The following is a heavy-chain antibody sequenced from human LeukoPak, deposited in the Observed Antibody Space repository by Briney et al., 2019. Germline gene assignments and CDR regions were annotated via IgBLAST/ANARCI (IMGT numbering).Heavy chain of an antibody. CDR1: GFTFDDYG. J-gene: IGHJ4*02. V-gene: IGHV3-20*04. D-gene: IGHD3-22*01. CDR3: ARVHYYDNSGYWFFDY. CDR2: INWNGGST. Sequence: GGSLRLSCTASGFTFDDYGMSWVRQAPGKGLEWVSGINWNGGSTGYADSVKGRFTISRDNAKNSLYLQMNSLRAEDTAVYYCARVHYYDNSGYWFFDYWGQGTLVTVSS.